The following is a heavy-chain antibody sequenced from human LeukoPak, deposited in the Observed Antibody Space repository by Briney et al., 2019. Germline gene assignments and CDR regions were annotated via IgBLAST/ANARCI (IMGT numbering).Heavy chain of an antibody. CDR1: GGSISSSTYS. CDR2: IHYDGNT. CDR3: ARHSLNNYGSYY. J-gene: IGHJ4*02. Sequence: SEALSLTCTVSGGSISSSTYSWTWIRQPPGKGLEWIGSIHYDGNTYYKPSLKSRVTISVDTSKIQFSLRLSSATAADMATYYCARHSLNNYGSYYWGQGTLVTVSS. D-gene: IGHD5-24*01. V-gene: IGHV4-39*01.